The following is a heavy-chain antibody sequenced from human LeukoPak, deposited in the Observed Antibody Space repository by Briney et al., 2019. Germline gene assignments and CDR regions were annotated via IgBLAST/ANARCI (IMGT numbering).Heavy chain of an antibody. CDR2: INPSGGST. D-gene: IGHD1-26*01. CDR1: GYTFTSYY. J-gene: IGHJ4*02. Sequence: ASVKVSCKASGYTFTSYYMHWVRQAPGKGLEWMGIINPSGGSTSYAQKFQGRVTMTRDTSTSTVYMELSSLRSEDTAVYYCARDFRRRWELPDFDYWGQGTLVTVSS. V-gene: IGHV1-46*01. CDR3: ARDFRRRWELPDFDY.